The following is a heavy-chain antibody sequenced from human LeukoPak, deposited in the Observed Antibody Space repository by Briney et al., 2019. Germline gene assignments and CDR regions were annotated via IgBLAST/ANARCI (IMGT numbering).Heavy chain of an antibody. J-gene: IGHJ4*02. CDR3: CTSPSFGSSWYQFNY. V-gene: IGHV3-30-3*01. Sequence: GRSLRLSCAASGFTFSSYAMHWVRQAPGKGLEWVAVISYDGSNKYYADSVKGRLTISRDNSKNTLYLQMNSLRAEDTAVYYCCTSPSFGSSWYQFNYWGQGALVIVSS. CDR1: GFTFSSYA. CDR2: ISYDGSNK. D-gene: IGHD6-13*01.